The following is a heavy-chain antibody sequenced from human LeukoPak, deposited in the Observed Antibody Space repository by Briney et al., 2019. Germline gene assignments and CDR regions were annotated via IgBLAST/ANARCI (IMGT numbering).Heavy chain of an antibody. V-gene: IGHV3-7*03. J-gene: IGHJ4*02. Sequence: GGSLRLSCAASGFPFNAYWMTWVRQAPGKGLEWVANIRQDGDTKYYVDSVKGRFTISRDNATNSLYLQMNSLRAEDTAIYYCARSLPYGTTWYGRSDFWGQGTLVTVSS. CDR1: GFPFNAYW. D-gene: IGHD6-13*01. CDR3: ARSLPYGTTWYGRSDF. CDR2: IRQDGDTK.